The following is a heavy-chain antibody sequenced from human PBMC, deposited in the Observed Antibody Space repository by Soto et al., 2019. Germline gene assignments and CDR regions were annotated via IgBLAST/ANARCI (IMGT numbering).Heavy chain of an antibody. J-gene: IGHJ6*02. CDR1: GGSISSGDYY. Sequence: SETLSLTCTVSGGSISSGDYYWSWIRQPPGKGLEWIGYIYYSGSTYYNPSLKSRVTISVDTSKNQFSLKLSSVTAADTAVYYCARITIFGVVPTNYGMDAWGQGTTVTVSS. V-gene: IGHV4-30-4*01. D-gene: IGHD3-3*01. CDR2: IYYSGST. CDR3: ARITIFGVVPTNYGMDA.